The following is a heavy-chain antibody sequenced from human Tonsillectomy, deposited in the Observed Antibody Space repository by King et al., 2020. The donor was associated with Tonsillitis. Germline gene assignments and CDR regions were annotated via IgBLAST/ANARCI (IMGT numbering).Heavy chain of an antibody. J-gene: IGHJ6*02. D-gene: IGHD4-23*01. CDR1: GGSLSSGGYS. Sequence: QVQLQESDSRLVKPSQTLSPTCAVSGGSLSSGGYSWSWIRQPPGKGLGWIGYILHSGSSYSNPSLKSRVTISVDRSKNPFSLKLSSVTAADTAVYYCARARDSSGNADYGFDVWGQGTTVTVSS. CDR2: ILHSGSS. CDR3: ARARDSSGNADYGFDV. V-gene: IGHV4-30-2*01.